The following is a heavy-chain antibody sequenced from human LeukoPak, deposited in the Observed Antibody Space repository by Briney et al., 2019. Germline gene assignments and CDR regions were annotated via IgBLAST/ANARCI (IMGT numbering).Heavy chain of an antibody. CDR1: GGSFSAYY. CDR3: ARVGGSGYVY. Sequence: RSETLSLTCAVYGGSFSAYYWSWIRQPPGNGLEWIGKMNHSGRTNSNPSLKSRVIISVDTSKTQFSLKLSSVTAADTAVYYCARVGGSGYVYWGQGTMVTVSS. V-gene: IGHV4-34*01. CDR2: MNHSGRT. D-gene: IGHD5-12*01. J-gene: IGHJ4*02.